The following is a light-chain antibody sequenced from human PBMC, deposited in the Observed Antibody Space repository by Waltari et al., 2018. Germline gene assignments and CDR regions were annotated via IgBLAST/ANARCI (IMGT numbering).Light chain of an antibody. CDR2: ENT. CDR1: SPNIGNNY. CDR3: GTWDSSLSGAV. V-gene: IGLV1-51*02. Sequence: QSVLTQPPSVSAAPGQRVPIPCSGGSPNIGNNYVYWYRQFPGTAPKLLTYENTERPSGIPGRFSGSKSGTSATLDITGLQAGDEADYYCGTWDSSLSGAVFGGGTHLTVL. J-gene: IGLJ7*01.